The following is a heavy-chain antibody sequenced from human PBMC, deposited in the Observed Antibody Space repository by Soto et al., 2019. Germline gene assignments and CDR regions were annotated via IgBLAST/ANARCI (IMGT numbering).Heavy chain of an antibody. V-gene: IGHV1-69*02. CDR2: IIPILGIA. CDR1: GGTFSSYT. J-gene: IGHJ4*02. D-gene: IGHD4-17*01. CDR3: ARGTTVTTPFGY. Sequence: QVQLVQSGAEVKKPGSSVKVSCKASGGTFSSYTISWVRQAPGQGLEWMGRIIPILGIANYAQKFQGRVTITADKYTSTAYMELSSLRSEDTAVYYCARGTTVTTPFGYWGQGTLVTVSS.